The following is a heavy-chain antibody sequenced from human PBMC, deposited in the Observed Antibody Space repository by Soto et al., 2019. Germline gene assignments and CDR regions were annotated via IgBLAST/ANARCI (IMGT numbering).Heavy chain of an antibody. CDR3: AKTIWGWALDI. V-gene: IGHV4-31*03. J-gene: IGHJ3*02. Sequence: QVQLQESGPGLVKPSQTLSLTCTVSGDSIGSGGYFWSWIRQHPGKGLEWIGYIYHSGSTYYNPSLQGRVTISVDTSKNQFSLKLSSVTAADTAVYYCAKTIWGWALDIWGQGTMVTVSS. CDR2: IYHSGST. D-gene: IGHD7-27*01. CDR1: GDSIGSGGYF.